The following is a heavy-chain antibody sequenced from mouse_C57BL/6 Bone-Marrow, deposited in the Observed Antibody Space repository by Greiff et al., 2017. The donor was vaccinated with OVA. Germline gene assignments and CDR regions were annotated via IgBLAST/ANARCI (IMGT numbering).Heavy chain of an antibody. CDR3: TWGYGSSPRWYFDV. D-gene: IGHD1-1*01. CDR2: IAPEDGDP. CDR1: GFNIKDYY. Sequence: EVQLQQSGAELVRPGASVKLSCTASGFNIKDYYMHWVKQRPEQGLEWIGRIAPEDGDPEYAPKFQGKATMTADPSSNTAYLQLSSLTSEDTAVYYCTWGYGSSPRWYFDVWGTGTTVTVSS. J-gene: IGHJ1*03. V-gene: IGHV14-1*01.